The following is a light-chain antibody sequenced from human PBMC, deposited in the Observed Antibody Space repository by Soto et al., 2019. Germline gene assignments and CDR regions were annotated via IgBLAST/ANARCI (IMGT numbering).Light chain of an antibody. J-gene: IGKJ2*01. CDR2: GSS. V-gene: IGKV3-20*01. CDR1: QSVSNNY. CDR3: QQYDSSPPYT. Sequence: EVGLTQSPGTLPLSPGERATLSCRASQSVSNNYLAWYQQIPGQPPKLLIFGSSDRATGIPDRLSGSWSGTDFTITISRLVPEDFALYFCQQYDSSPPYTFGQGTKLEIK.